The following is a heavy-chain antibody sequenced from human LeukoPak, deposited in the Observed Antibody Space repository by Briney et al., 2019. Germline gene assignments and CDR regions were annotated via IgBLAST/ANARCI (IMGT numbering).Heavy chain of an antibody. CDR2: IIPIFGTA. CDR1: GGTFSSYA. CDR3: AREITIFRHWFDP. Sequence: SVKVSCKASGGTFSSYAISWVRQAPGQGLEWMGGIIPIFGTANYAQKFQGRVTITADESTSTAYMELSSLRSEDTAVYYCAREITIFRHWFDPWGQGTLVTVSS. J-gene: IGHJ5*02. V-gene: IGHV1-69*13. D-gene: IGHD3-9*01.